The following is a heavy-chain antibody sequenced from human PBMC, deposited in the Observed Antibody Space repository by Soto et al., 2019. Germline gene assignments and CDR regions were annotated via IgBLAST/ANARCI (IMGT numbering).Heavy chain of an antibody. D-gene: IGHD2-21*02. CDR3: ARDRGLYYFDF. J-gene: IGHJ4*02. CDR1: GGSVSSDGYS. V-gene: IGHV4-30-2*01. Sequence: QLQLQESGPGLVKPSQTLSLTCAVSGGSVSSDGYSWSWIRQPPGKGLERIGYMPHTGTTFQNPSLQSRVTMSLDTSKNLFSLKLSSVTAAETAVYYCARDRGLYYFDFWGQGTLVTVSS. CDR2: MPHTGTT.